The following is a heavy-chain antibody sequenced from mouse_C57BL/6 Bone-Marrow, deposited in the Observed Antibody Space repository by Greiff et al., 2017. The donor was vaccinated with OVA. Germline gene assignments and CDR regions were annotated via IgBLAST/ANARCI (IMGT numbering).Heavy chain of an antibody. CDR1: GYTFTDYY. V-gene: IGHV1-76*01. Sequence: QVQLQQSGAELVRPGASVKLSCKASGYTFTDYYINWVKQRPGQGLEWIARIYPGSGNTYYNEKFKGKATLTAEKSSSTAYMQLSSLTSEDSAVYVCAREIITTVVADYWGQGTTLTVSS. CDR3: AREIITTVVADY. J-gene: IGHJ2*01. CDR2: IYPGSGNT. D-gene: IGHD1-1*01.